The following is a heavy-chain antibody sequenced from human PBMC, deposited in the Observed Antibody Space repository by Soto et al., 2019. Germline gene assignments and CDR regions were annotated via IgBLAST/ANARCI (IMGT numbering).Heavy chain of an antibody. CDR1: GGSISSYY. V-gene: IGHV4-59*01. Sequence: SETLSLTCTVSGGSISSYYWSWIRQPPGKGLERIGYIYYSGSTNYNPSLKSRVTISVDTSKNQFSLKLSSVTAADTAVYYCARVAYDFWSGLFDPWGQGTLVTVSS. J-gene: IGHJ5*02. CDR3: ARVAYDFWSGLFDP. CDR2: IYYSGST. D-gene: IGHD3-3*01.